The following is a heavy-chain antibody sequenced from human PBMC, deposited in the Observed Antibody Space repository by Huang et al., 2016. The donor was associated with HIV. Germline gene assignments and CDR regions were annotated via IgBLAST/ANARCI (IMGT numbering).Heavy chain of an antibody. Sequence: QVRLDQWGAGLLKPSETLTLTCAVYGDSLSGFFWRWIRQSPGRGLEWIGEITQSGRTNYNPYLKSRVTIAIDTAKKQFSLKLKSVTADDTSTYYCARGRGTSWSFFDTWGQGSFVTVSS. J-gene: IGHJ5*02. CDR3: ARGRGTSWSFFDT. D-gene: IGHD2-2*01. CDR2: ITQSGRT. CDR1: GDSLSGFF. V-gene: IGHV4-34*01.